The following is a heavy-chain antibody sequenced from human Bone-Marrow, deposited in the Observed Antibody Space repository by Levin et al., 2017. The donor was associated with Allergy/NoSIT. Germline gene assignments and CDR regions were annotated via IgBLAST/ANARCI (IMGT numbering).Heavy chain of an antibody. CDR3: ARSMTAGGTLYFDY. J-gene: IGHJ4*02. D-gene: IGHD6-13*01. Sequence: ASVKVSCKASGYTFTAYYMHWVRQAPGQGLEWMGLINPNSGATKYAQKFQGRVTLTRDTSIVTTYMELSSLGSDDTAVYYCARSMTAGGTLYFDYWGQGSLVTVSS. V-gene: IGHV1-2*02. CDR2: INPNSGAT. CDR1: GYTFTAYY.